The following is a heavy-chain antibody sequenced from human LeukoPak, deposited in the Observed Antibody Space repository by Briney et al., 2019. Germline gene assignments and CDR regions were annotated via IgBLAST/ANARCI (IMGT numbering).Heavy chain of an antibody. CDR2: ISGSGGST. CDR1: GFTFSSYA. J-gene: IGHJ3*02. Sequence: PGGSLRLSCAASGFTFSSYAMSWVRQAPGKGLEWVSAISGSGGSTYYADSVKGRFTISRDNSKNTLYLQMNSLRAEDTAVYYCAKDLSPYYYDSSGYYTHDAFDIWGQGTMVTVSS. V-gene: IGHV3-23*01. D-gene: IGHD3-22*01. CDR3: AKDLSPYYYDSSGYYTHDAFDI.